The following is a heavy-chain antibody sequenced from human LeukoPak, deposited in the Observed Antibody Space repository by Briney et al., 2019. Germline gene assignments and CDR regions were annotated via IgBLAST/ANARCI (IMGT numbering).Heavy chain of an antibody. J-gene: IGHJ4*02. CDR1: GGSISSYY. V-gene: IGHV4-59*01. CDR2: IYYSGSS. Sequence: PSETLSLTCTVSGGSISSYYWSSIRQPLGKGLEWIGYIYYSGSSNHNPSLKSRVTMSVDTSKNQLSLNLTSVTAADTAVYYCAARERLDWILYWGQGTLVTVSS. D-gene: IGHD3-9*01. CDR3: AARERLDWILY.